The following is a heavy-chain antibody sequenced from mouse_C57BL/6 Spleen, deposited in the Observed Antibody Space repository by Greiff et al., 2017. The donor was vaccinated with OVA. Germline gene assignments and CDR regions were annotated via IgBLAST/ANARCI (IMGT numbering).Heavy chain of an antibody. Sequence: QVQLQQPGAELVKPGASVKLSCKASGYTFTSYWMQWVKQRPGQGLEWIGEIDPSDSYTNYTQKFKGKATLTVDTSSSTAYMQLSSLMSEDSAVYYCARRGPYSSGYVYFDVWGTGTTVTVSS. J-gene: IGHJ1*03. V-gene: IGHV1-50*01. CDR3: ARRGPYSSGYVYFDV. CDR1: GYTFTSYW. D-gene: IGHD3-2*02. CDR2: IDPSDSYT.